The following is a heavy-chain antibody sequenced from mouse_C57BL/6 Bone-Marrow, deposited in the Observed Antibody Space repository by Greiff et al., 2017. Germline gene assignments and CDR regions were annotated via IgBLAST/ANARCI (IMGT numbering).Heavy chain of an antibody. CDR3: AREGDYDYDWYFDV. D-gene: IGHD2-4*01. V-gene: IGHV3-6*01. CDR1: GYSITSGYY. CDR2: ISYDGSN. Sequence: EVKLVESGPGLVKPSQSLSLTCSVTGYSITSGYYWNWIRQFPGNKLEWMGYISYDGSNNYNPSLKNRISITRDTAKNQFFLQLNSVTTEDTATDYCAREGDYDYDWYFDVWGTGTTVTVSS. J-gene: IGHJ1*03.